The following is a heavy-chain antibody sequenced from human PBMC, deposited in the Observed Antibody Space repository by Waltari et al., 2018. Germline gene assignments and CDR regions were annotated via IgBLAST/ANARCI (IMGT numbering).Heavy chain of an antibody. Sequence: QVQLVQSGAEVKKPGASVKVSCKASGYTFTDHYRHWVRPAPGQGLEWMGWINPNSGATNYAQKFQGRVTMTRDTSLSTAYMELSRLRSDDTAVHYCAIEYSSSGGNRGLDVWGQGTTVTVSS. J-gene: IGHJ6*02. CDR2: INPNSGAT. CDR3: AIEYSSSGGNRGLDV. D-gene: IGHD6-6*01. CDR1: GYTFTDHY. V-gene: IGHV1-2*02.